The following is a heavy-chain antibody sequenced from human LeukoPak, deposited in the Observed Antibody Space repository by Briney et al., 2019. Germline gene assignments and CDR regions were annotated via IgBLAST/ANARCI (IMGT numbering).Heavy chain of an antibody. Sequence: GGSLRLSCAGSGFTFSTYDMGWVRQAPGTGLEWVSALSASGDYTEYADSVKGRFTISRDNPKNTLYLQMNSLRAEDTAVYFCAKRGVVIRVILIGFHKEAYYFDSWGQGALVTVSS. V-gene: IGHV3-23*01. CDR1: GFTFSTYD. CDR2: LSASGDYT. J-gene: IGHJ4*02. D-gene: IGHD3-9*01. CDR3: AKRGVVIRVILIGFHKEAYYFDS.